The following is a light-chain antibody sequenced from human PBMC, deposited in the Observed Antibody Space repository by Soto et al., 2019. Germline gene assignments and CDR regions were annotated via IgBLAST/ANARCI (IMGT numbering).Light chain of an antibody. CDR2: GAS. CDR1: QSVSSN. CDR3: QQYNNWPPYT. J-gene: IGKJ2*01. V-gene: IGKV3-15*01. Sequence: EIVMTQSPATLSVSPGERATLSCRASQSVSSNLAWYQQKPDQAPRLLIYGASTRATGIPARFSGSGSGTEFTLTISSLQSEDFAVYYCQQYNNWPPYTFGRGTKVDIK.